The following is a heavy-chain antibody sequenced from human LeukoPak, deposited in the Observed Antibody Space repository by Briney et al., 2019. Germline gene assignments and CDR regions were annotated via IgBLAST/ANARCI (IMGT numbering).Heavy chain of an antibody. CDR3: ARDLGNPGYDSSGDGAFDI. J-gene: IGHJ3*02. V-gene: IGHV3-21*01. D-gene: IGHD3-22*01. CDR1: GFTFSSYS. CDR2: SSSSSSYI. Sequence: GGSLRLSCAASGFTFSSYSMNWVRQAPGKGLEWVSSSSSSSSYIYYADSVEGRFTISRDNAKNSLYLQMNSLRAEDTAVYYCARDLGNPGYDSSGDGAFDIWGQGTMVTVSS.